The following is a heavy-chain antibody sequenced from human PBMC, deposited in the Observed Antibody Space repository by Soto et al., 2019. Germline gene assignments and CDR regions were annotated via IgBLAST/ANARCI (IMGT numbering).Heavy chain of an antibody. CDR2: ISGSGDVT. V-gene: IGHV3-23*01. CDR1: GFTFSNFA. J-gene: IGHJ4*02. Sequence: QLLESGGGFVQPGGSLRLSCVASGFTFSNFAMAWVRQAPGEGLERVSAISGSGDVTFYADSMKGRFTISRDNSKDTLYLQINSLRAEDTAVYYCANPIPKTGTTFGFWGQGTLVTVSS. D-gene: IGHD1-1*01. CDR3: ANPIPKTGTTFGF.